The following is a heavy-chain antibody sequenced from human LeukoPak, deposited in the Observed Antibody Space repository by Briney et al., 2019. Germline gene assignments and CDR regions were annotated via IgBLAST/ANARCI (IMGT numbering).Heavy chain of an antibody. CDR1: GVTFSGYS. CDR2: IRYDGSNK. V-gene: IGHV3-30*02. J-gene: IGHJ4*02. D-gene: IGHD2-2*01. Sequence: PAGSLRFSGAASGVTFSGYSRHRLRQAPGKGLEGVAFIRYDGSNKYYTDSVKGRFTISRDNSKNTLYLQMNSLRAEDTAVYYCAKGYCSSTSCYPYYFDYWGQGTLVTVSS. CDR3: AKGYCSSTSCYPYYFDY.